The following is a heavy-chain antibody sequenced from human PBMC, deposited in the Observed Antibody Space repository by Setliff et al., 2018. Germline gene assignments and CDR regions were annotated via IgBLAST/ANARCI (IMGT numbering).Heavy chain of an antibody. CDR3: VRDRAAIVVGPPTAAFDI. V-gene: IGHV1-18*01. D-gene: IGHD2-2*01. CDR1: GYTFTSSG. Sequence: ASVKVSCKASGYTFTSSGISWVRQAPRQGLEWMGWISGYNGYTVYAQKLQGRVTLTTDTSTGTAYMEVRSLRSDDTAQYYCVRDRAAIVVGPPTAAFDIWGLGTMVTVSS. J-gene: IGHJ3*02. CDR2: ISGYNGYT.